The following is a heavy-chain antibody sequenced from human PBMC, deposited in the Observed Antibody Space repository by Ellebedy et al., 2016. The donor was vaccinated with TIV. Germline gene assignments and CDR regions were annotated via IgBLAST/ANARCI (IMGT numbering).Heavy chain of an antibody. CDR1: GYTFTGYY. J-gene: IGHJ4*02. V-gene: IGHV1-2*02. CDR3: ARDGGYCSSTSCYRPEYYFDY. CDR2: INPNSGGT. D-gene: IGHD2-2*02. Sequence: ASVKVSCXASGYTFTGYYMHWVRQAPGQGLEWMGWINPNSGGTNYAQKFQGRVTMTRDTSISTAYMELSRLRSDDTAVYYCARDGGYCSSTSCYRPEYYFDYWGQGTLVTVSS.